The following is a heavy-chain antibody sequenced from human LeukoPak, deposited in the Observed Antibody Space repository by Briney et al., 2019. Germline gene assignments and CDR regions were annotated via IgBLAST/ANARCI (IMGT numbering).Heavy chain of an antibody. CDR3: AREARYCTNGVCYDTLDAFDI. CDR1: GFTFSNYW. Sequence: GGSLRLSCAASGFTFSNYWVHWVRQAPGKGLVWVSRINNDGGTTSYADSVKGRFTISRDNAKDSLYLQMNSLRAEDTALYYCAREARYCTNGVCYDTLDAFDIWGQGTMVTVSS. V-gene: IGHV3-74*01. J-gene: IGHJ3*02. CDR2: INNDGGTT. D-gene: IGHD2-8*01.